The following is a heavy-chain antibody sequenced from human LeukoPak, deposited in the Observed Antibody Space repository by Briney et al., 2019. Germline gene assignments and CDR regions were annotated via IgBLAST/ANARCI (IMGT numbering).Heavy chain of an antibody. CDR1: GHTFPYYW. Sequence: GESLKISCKGSGHTFPYYWIAWVRQMPGKGLEWMGIIYPDDSDTRYSPSFQGLVTISADKSITTAYLQWSSLKASDTAMYYCAGLRSSSWYTVDYWGQGTLVTVSS. D-gene: IGHD6-13*01. V-gene: IGHV5-51*01. CDR3: AGLRSSSWYTVDY. J-gene: IGHJ4*02. CDR2: IYPDDSDT.